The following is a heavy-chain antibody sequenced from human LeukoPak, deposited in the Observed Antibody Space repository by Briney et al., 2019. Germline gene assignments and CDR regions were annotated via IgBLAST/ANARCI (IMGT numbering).Heavy chain of an antibody. CDR2: ISTSSRTI. J-gene: IGHJ4*02. V-gene: IGHV3-48*01. D-gene: IGHD3-3*01. Sequence: GGSLRLSCAVSGFNFSTYNMNWVRQAPGKGLEWVSYISTSSRTIYYADSVKGRFTISRDNAKNSLYLQMNNLRAEDTAVYYCARDGYDFWSDYPTTLDYWGQGTLVTVSS. CDR1: GFNFSTYN. CDR3: ARDGYDFWSDYPTTLDY.